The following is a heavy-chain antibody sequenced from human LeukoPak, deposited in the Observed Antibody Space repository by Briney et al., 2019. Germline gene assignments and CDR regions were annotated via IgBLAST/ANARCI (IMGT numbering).Heavy chain of an antibody. Sequence: ASVKVSCKASGYTFTSYYMHWVRQAPGQGLEWMGIINPSGGSTSYAQKFQGRVTMTRNTSISTAYMELSSLRSEDTAVYYCAINGYSSSWYSSYYYYMDVWGKGTTVTISS. D-gene: IGHD6-13*01. CDR1: GYTFTSYY. CDR2: INPSGGST. V-gene: IGHV1-46*01. CDR3: AINGYSSSWYSSYYYYMDV. J-gene: IGHJ6*03.